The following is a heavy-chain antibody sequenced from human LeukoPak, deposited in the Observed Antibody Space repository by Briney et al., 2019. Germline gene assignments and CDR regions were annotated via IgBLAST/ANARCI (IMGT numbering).Heavy chain of an antibody. Sequence: SETLSLTCTVSGGSISSGSYYWSWIRQPAGKGLEWIGRIYTSGSTNYNPSLKSRVTISVDTSKNQFSLKLSSVTAADTAVYYCARDVRGGSWQSFDYWGQGTLVTVSS. CDR3: ARDVRGGSWQSFDY. D-gene: IGHD2-15*01. J-gene: IGHJ4*02. CDR2: IYTSGST. CDR1: GGSISSGSYY. V-gene: IGHV4-61*02.